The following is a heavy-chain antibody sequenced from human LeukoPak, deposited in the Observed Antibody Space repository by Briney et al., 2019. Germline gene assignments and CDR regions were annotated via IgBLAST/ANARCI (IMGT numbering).Heavy chain of an antibody. CDR1: GYTLTGNY. D-gene: IGHD5-12*01. CDR3: ARDGYSGGAFDI. V-gene: IGHV1-2*02. CDR2: IYPNSGGT. J-gene: IGHJ3*02. Sequence: ASVKVSCKASGYTLTGNYMHWVRQAPGQGLEWMGWIYPNSGGTIYAQKFQGRVTMTRDTSISTAYMELTRLRSDDTAVYYCARDGYSGGAFDIWGQGTMVTVSS.